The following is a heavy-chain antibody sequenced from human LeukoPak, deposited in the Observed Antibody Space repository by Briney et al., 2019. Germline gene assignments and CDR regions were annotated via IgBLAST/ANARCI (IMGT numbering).Heavy chain of an antibody. D-gene: IGHD3-10*01. J-gene: IGHJ5*02. CDR1: GGSISSSNW. V-gene: IGHV4-4*02. CDR3: ARAIVYYYGSGSYYWFDP. Sequence: SETLSLTCAVSGGSISSSNWWSWVRQPPGKGLEWIGEIYHSGSTNYNPSLKSRVTISVDTSKNQFSLKLSSVTAADTAVYYCARAIVYYYGSGSYYWFDPWGQGTLVTVSS. CDR2: IYHSGST.